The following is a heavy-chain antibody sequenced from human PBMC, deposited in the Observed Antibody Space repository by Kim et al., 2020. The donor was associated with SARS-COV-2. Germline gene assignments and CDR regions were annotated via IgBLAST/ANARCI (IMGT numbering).Heavy chain of an antibody. Sequence: GGSLRLSCAASGFTFNSYEMNWVRQAPGKGLEWVSYISSDSSTIFYADSVKGRFTISRDNAKNSLYLHMDSLRAEDTAVYYCARDSSGSYAYYFDDCGQ. D-gene: IGHD1-26*01. V-gene: IGHV3-48*03. CDR1: GFTFNSYE. CDR2: ISSDSSTI. J-gene: IGHJ4*02. CDR3: ARDSSGSYAYYFDD.